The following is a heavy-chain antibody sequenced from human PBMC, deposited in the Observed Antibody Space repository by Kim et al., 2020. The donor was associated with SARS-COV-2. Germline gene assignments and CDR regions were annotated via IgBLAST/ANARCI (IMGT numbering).Heavy chain of an antibody. CDR3: ASQKEGDGSSTSCYFLFV. V-gene: IGHV4-31*03. Sequence: SETLSLTCTVSGGSISSGGYYWSWIRQHPGKGLEWIGYIYYSGSTYYNPSLKSRVTISVDTSKNQFSLKLSSVTAADTAVYYCASQKEGDGSSTSCYFLFVWGQGTTVTVSS. CDR1: GGSISSGGYY. D-gene: IGHD2-2*01. J-gene: IGHJ6*02. CDR2: IYYSGST.